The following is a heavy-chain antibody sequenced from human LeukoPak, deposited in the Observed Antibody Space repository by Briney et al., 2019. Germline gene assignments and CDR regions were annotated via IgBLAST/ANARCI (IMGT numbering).Heavy chain of an antibody. V-gene: IGHV4-39*01. J-gene: IGHJ4*02. CDR1: SGSISSSSYY. D-gene: IGHD3-22*01. CDR2: IYYSGST. Sequence: SETLSLTCTVSSGSISSSSYYWGWIRQPPGKGLEWIGSIYYSGSTYYNPSLKSRVTISVDTSKNQFSLKLSSVTAADTAVYYCARRYDSSGYPHFDYWGQGTLVTVSS. CDR3: ARRYDSSGYPHFDY.